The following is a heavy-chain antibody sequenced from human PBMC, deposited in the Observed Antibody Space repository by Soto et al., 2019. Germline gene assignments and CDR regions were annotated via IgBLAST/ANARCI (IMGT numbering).Heavy chain of an antibody. J-gene: IGHJ4*02. V-gene: IGHV3-48*02. CDR3: AGTSIPIDS. CDR2: ISSSGTTI. Sequence: EVQLVESGGDFVQRGGSLRLSCVASGFTFSSYSMNWVRQAPGKGLEWISYISSSGTTIYYADSVKGRFTSSRDNAKNSLFLNMVSLGDEDPAVYYCAGTSIPIDSWGQGTLVTVSS. CDR1: GFTFSSYS. D-gene: IGHD2-2*02.